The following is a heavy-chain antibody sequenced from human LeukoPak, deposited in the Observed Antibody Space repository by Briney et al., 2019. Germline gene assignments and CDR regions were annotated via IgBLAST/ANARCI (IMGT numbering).Heavy chain of an antibody. V-gene: IGHV4-34*01. Sequence: NPSETLSLTCAVYGGSFSGYYWSWIRQPPGKGLEWIGEINHSGSTNYNPSLKSRVTISVDTSKNQFSLKLSSVTAADTAIFYCARENDDYTFTWGQGILVTVSS. CDR1: GGSFSGYY. CDR3: ARENDDYTFT. CDR2: INHSGST. J-gene: IGHJ4*02. D-gene: IGHD4-17*01.